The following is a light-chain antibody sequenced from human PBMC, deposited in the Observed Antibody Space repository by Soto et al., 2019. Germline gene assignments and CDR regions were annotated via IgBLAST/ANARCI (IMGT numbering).Light chain of an antibody. J-gene: IGKJ1*01. Sequence: DIQLTQSPSSVYASVGDRVTITCRASQAIGDRLAWFQQKPGRAPRHLIQFASTLLRGVPSRFSGSGSGTDFILTINSLQAEDFATYYCLQAQTFPRTFGQGTRVE. CDR3: LQAQTFPRT. V-gene: IGKV1-12*01. CDR2: FAS. CDR1: QAIGDR.